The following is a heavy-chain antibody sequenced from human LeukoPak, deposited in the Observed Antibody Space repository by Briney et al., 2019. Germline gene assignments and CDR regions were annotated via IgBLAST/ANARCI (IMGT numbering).Heavy chain of an antibody. CDR3: ARGTRGYFWSGYPNYYYYGMDV. CDR2: ISSSGSTI. Sequence: GGSLRLSCAASGSTFSDYYMSWIRQAPGKGLEWVSYISSSGSTIYYADSVKGRFTISRDNAKNSLYLQMNSLRAEDTAVYYCARGTRGYFWSGYPNYYYYGMDVWGQGTTVTVSS. J-gene: IGHJ6*02. CDR1: GSTFSDYY. V-gene: IGHV3-11*01. D-gene: IGHD3-3*01.